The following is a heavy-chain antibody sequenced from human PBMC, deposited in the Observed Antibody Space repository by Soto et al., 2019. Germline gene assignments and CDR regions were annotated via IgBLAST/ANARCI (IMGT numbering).Heavy chain of an antibody. CDR3: APRPTFGQLVFDF. D-gene: IGHD6-6*01. V-gene: IGHV2-5*02. CDR2: IYWDDDQ. Sequence: QITLKESGPALVRPTQTLTLTCTLSGLSLNTGGVAVGWIRQLPGEALEWLAIIYWDDDQRYNPFMQNRVTITKDTSKNQVVLTMTNMDPVDTATYYCAPRPTFGQLVFDFWGQGMLVTVSS. J-gene: IGHJ4*02. CDR1: GLSLNTGGVA.